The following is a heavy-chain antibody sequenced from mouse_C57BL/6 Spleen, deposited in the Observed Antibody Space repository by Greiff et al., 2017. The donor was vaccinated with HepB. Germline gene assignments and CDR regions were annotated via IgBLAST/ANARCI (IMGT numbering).Heavy chain of an antibody. CDR3: AREGNTFPCDY. Sequence: EVQLQQSGPVLVKPGASVKMSCKASGYTFTDYYMNWVKQSHGKSLEWIGVINPYNGGTSYNQKFKGKATLTVDKSSSTAYMELNSLTSEDSAVYYCAREGNTFPCDYWGQSTTLTVSS. V-gene: IGHV1-19*01. CDR2: INPYNGGT. CDR1: GYTFTDYY. J-gene: IGHJ2*01. D-gene: IGHD5-2*01.